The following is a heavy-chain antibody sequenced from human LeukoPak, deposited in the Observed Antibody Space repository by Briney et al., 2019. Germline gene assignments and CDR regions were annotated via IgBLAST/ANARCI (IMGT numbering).Heavy chain of an antibody. J-gene: IGHJ4*02. CDR1: GFTFDDYG. CDR3: AKDSGSFPSHFDY. V-gene: IGHV3-20*04. D-gene: IGHD1-26*01. CDR2: INWNGGST. Sequence: GGSLRLSCAASGFTFDDYGMSWVRQAPGKGLEWASGINWNGGSTGYADSVKGRFTISRDNAKNSLYLQMNSLRAEDMALYYCAKDSGSFPSHFDYWGQGTLVTVSS.